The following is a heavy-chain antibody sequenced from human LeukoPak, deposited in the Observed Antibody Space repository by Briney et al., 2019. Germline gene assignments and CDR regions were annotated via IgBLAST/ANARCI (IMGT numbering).Heavy chain of an antibody. V-gene: IGHV4-34*01. CDR3: GIFMDVVPGTMS. Sequence: ASETLSLTCGLYAGSLTNHFCHCVRQAPGKGLEWFRKTSHGGITNYNPSLKSRVTMSQDTSKSQFSLKMSSMTAADTGVYYCGIFMDVVPGTMSWGLGTLVTVSS. D-gene: IGHD3-22*01. CDR1: AGSLTNHF. CDR2: TSHGGIT. J-gene: IGHJ4*02.